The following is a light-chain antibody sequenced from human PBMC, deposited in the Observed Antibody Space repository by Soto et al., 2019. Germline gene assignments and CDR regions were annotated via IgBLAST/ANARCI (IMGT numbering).Light chain of an antibody. CDR1: SSDIGGYTY. V-gene: IGLV2-11*01. CDR2: DVS. CDR3: CSFAGPQSFEV. J-gene: IGLJ1*01. Sequence: QSVLTQPRSVSGSPGQSVTISCTGTSSDIGGYTYVSWYQQHPGTAPKVIIYDVSERPSGVPDRFSGSKSGNAASLTISGLQPEDEADYYCCSFAGPQSFEVFGEGTKVTVL.